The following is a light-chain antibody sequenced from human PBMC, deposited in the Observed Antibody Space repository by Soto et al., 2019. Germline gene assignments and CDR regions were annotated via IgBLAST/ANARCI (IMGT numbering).Light chain of an antibody. Sequence: QSPSTLSGSVLDRVTITCRASQTISSWLASYPQKPGKAPKLLIYHASSLESGVPSRFSGSESGTEFTLTISILQPDDFAPYYCQQYDTYSWPFGQGTKVDIK. CDR2: HAS. CDR1: QTISSW. J-gene: IGKJ1*01. V-gene: IGKV1-5*03. CDR3: QQYDTYSWP.